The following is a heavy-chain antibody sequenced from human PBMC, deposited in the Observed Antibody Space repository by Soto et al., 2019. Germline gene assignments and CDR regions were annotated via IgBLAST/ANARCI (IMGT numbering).Heavy chain of an antibody. CDR2: IYAGTIT. V-gene: IGHV3-53*01. CDR1: GITVSSYY. Sequence: PGGSLRLSCAVSGITVSSYYMSWVRQVAGKGLEWVSVIYAGTITYYADSVKGRFTIYRDNSKNTLNLEMNSLRVEDTAVYYCARIPYDNSGTIFDYWGQGTLVTVS. CDR3: ARIPYDNSGTIFDY. D-gene: IGHD3-22*01. J-gene: IGHJ4*02.